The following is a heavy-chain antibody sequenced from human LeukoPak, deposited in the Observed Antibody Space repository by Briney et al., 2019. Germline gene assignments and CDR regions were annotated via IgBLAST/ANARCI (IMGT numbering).Heavy chain of an antibody. V-gene: IGHV3-43D*04. CDR1: GFTFDDYA. CDR3: AKGNYYYMDV. J-gene: IGHJ6*03. Sequence: GGSLRLSCAASGFTFDDYAMHWVRQAPGEGLEWVSLITWDGGSTYYADSVKGRFTISRDNSKNSLYLQMNSLRAEDTALYYCAKGNYYYMDVWGKGTTVTVSS. CDR2: ITWDGGST.